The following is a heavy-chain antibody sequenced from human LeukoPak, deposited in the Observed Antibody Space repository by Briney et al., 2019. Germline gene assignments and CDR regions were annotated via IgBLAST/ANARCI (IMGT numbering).Heavy chain of an antibody. D-gene: IGHD6-6*01. J-gene: IGHJ4*02. CDR3: ARGGSRSYTSSTLDY. CDR1: GGSITVYY. CDR2: ISYSGST. V-gene: IGHV4-59*12. Sequence: PSETLSLTXSVSGGSITVYYWNWIRQSPGKGLEWIGSISYSGSTNYNPSLKSRVTISIDTSKNRFPLKVSSVIAADTAMYYCARGGSRSYTSSTLDYWGQRTLVTVSS.